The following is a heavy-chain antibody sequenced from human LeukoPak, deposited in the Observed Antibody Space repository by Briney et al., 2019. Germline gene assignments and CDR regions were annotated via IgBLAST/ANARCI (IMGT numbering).Heavy chain of an antibody. CDR2: ISSSSSYI. CDR3: AGTYGDDPSNFDY. V-gene: IGHV3-21*01. Sequence: GGSLRLSCAASGFTFGSYSMNWVRQAPGKGLEWVSSISSSSSYIYYADSVKGRFTISRDNAKNSLYLQMNSLRAEDTAVYYCAGTYGDDPSNFDYWGQGTLVTVSS. J-gene: IGHJ4*02. CDR1: GFTFGSYS. D-gene: IGHD4-17*01.